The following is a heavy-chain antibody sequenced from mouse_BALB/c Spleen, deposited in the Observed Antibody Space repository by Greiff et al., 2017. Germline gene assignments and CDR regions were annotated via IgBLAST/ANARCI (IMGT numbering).Heavy chain of an antibody. Sequence: EVKLMESGGGLVKPGGSLKLSCAASGFTFSDYYMYWVRQTPEKRLEWVATISDGGSYTYYPDSVKGRFTISRDNAKNNLYLQMSSLKSEDTAMYYCAREGGNYVAYWGQGTLVTVSA. CDR3: AREGGNYVAY. D-gene: IGHD2-1*01. J-gene: IGHJ3*01. CDR1: GFTFSDYY. V-gene: IGHV5-4*02. CDR2: ISDGGSYT.